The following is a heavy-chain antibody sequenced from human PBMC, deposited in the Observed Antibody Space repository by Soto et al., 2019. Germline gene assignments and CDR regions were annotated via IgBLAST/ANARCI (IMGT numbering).Heavy chain of an antibody. Sequence: EGQLLESGGGLVQPGGSLRLSCAASGFTFSTYGMNWVRQAPGKGLEWVACIAGSGASTYYAESVMCRCTISRDNSKKALYLQMNSLRAEDTDVYYWAKAEYYGGNWYFDLWGRGTLVTVSS. CDR2: IAGSGAST. CDR1: GFTFSTYG. V-gene: IGHV3-23*01. J-gene: IGHJ2*01. D-gene: IGHD4-17*01. CDR3: AKAEYYGGNWYFDL.